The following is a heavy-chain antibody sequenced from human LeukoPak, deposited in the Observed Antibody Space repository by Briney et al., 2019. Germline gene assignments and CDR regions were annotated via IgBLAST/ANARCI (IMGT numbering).Heavy chain of an antibody. CDR3: ARKGPANYYYYYMDV. D-gene: IGHD2-2*01. CDR1: GYTFTSYD. CDR2: MNPNSGNT. V-gene: IGHV1-8*01. Sequence: ASVTVSCKASGYTFTSYDLNWVRQAPGQGLEWMGWMNPNSGNTGYAPKFQGRVTITRNTSISTAYMELSSLRSEDTAVYYCARKGPANYYYYYMDVWGKGTSVTVSS. J-gene: IGHJ6*03.